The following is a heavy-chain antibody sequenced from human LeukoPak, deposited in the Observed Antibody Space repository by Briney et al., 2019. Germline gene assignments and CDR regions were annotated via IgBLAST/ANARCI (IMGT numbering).Heavy chain of an antibody. CDR2: ISSSGSTI. CDR3: AREDPDGRFDY. Sequence: GGSLRLSCAASGFTFSSYEMNWVRQAQGKGLKWVSYISSSGSTIYYADSVKGRFTISRDNAKNSLYLQMNSLRAEDTAVYYCAREDPDGRFDYWGQGTLVTVSS. D-gene: IGHD5-24*01. CDR1: GFTFSSYE. J-gene: IGHJ4*02. V-gene: IGHV3-48*03.